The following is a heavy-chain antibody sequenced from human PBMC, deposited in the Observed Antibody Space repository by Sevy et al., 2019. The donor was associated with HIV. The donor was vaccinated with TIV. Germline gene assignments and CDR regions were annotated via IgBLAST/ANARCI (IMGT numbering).Heavy chain of an antibody. CDR2: MNTDGSST. CDR3: ATPRFDF. Sequence: GGSLRLSCEASGFDFSSHWMQWVRQAPGKGLVWVSRMNTDGSSTNYADSVKGQFTISRDNAKNILYLEMNNLRDEDTALYYCATPRFDFWGPGTLVTVSS. CDR1: GFDFSSHW. J-gene: IGHJ4*02. V-gene: IGHV3-74*01.